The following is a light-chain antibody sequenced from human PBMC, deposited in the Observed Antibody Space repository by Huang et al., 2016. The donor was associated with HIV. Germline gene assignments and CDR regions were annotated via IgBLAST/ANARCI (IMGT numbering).Light chain of an antibody. V-gene: IGKV3-15*01. CDR3: QQYNNWPLT. Sequence: EIVLTQSPGTLSVSPGERATLSCRASQSVGGNLAWYQQKPGQSPRLLIYCTFTRPTGVPDRFSGRGSWTEFTLTINKLQSEDFAFYYCQQYNNWPLTFGGGTKVEIK. CDR1: QSVGGN. CDR2: CTF. J-gene: IGKJ4*01.